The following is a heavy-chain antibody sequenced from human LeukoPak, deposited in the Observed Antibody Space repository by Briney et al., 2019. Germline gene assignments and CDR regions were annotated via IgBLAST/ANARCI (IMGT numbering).Heavy chain of an antibody. CDR2: IKQDVSEK. D-gene: IGHD1-1*01. Sequence: GGSLRLSCAASGFTFSSYWMSWVRQAPGKGLEWVANIKQDVSEKYYVDSVKGRFTISRDNAKNSLYLQMNSLRVEDTALYFCARDATTAVGWVYMDVWGKGTTVTISS. J-gene: IGHJ6*03. V-gene: IGHV3-7*01. CDR1: GFTFSSYW. CDR3: ARDATTAVGWVYMDV.